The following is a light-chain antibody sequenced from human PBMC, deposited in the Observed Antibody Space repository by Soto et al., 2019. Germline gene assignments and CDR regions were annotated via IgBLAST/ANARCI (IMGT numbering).Light chain of an antibody. V-gene: IGKV3-15*01. CDR2: GAS. J-gene: IGKJ1*01. CDR3: QKYNNWTRT. CDR1: QSVSSN. Sequence: EIVMTQSPATLSVSPGERGTLSCRASQSVSSNLAWYQQKPGQAPRLLIYGASTRATGIPARFSGSGSGTEFTLTISSLQSEDFAVYYCQKYNNWTRTFGQGTKVEIK.